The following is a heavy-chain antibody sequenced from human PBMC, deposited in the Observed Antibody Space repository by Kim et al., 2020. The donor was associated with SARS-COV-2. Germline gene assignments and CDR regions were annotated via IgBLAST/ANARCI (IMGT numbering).Heavy chain of an antibody. CDR2: IYTSGST. CDR1: GGSISSGSYY. CDR3: ARDGTYYYGSGSYYGGETNWFDP. D-gene: IGHD3-10*01. Sequence: SETLSLTCTVSGGSISSGSYYWSWIRQPAGKGLEWIGRIYTSGSTNYNPSLKSRVTISVDTSKNQFSLKLSSVTAADTAVYYCARDGTYYYGSGSYYGGETNWFDPWGQGTLVTVSS. V-gene: IGHV4-61*02. J-gene: IGHJ5*02.